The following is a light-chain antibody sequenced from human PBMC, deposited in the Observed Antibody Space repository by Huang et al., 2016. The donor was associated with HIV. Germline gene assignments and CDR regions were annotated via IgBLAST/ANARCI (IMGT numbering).Light chain of an antibody. Sequence: DIQLTQSPSSVSASVGDRVTITCRASQGIGTWLAWYQQKPGKAPKLLIYSTSSLQSGVPARFSGSESGADFTLTISSLQPEDFATYYCQQANSFPYTFGQGTKLEIK. CDR1: QGIGTW. CDR3: QQANSFPYT. V-gene: IGKV1-12*01. CDR2: STS. J-gene: IGKJ2*01.